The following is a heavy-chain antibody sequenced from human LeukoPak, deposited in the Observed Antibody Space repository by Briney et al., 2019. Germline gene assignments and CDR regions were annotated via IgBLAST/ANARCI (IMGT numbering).Heavy chain of an antibody. D-gene: IGHD1-26*01. CDR1: GFTFSSYE. CDR2: ISSSGSSSGRII. V-gene: IGHV3-48*03. CDR3: AKGNSGSYSQDWFDP. Sequence: PGGSLRLSCAASGFTFSSYEMNWVRQAPGKGLEGVSYISSSGSSSGRIIDYADSVKGRFTISRDNAKNSLYLQMNSLRPEDMALYYCAKGNSGSYSQDWFDPWGQGTLVTVSS. J-gene: IGHJ5*02.